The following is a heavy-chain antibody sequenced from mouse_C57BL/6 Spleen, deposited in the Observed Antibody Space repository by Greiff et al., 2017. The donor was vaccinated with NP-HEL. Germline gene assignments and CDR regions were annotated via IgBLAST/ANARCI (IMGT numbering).Heavy chain of an antibody. J-gene: IGHJ2*01. V-gene: IGHV5-6*01. CDR2: ISSGGSYT. Sequence: EVMLVESGGDLVKPGGSLKLSCAASGFTFSSYGMSWVRQTPDKRLEWVATISSGGSYTYYPDSVKGRCTISRDNAKNTLYLQMSSLKSEDTAMYYCARHEGEGAYYFDYWGQGTTLTVSS. CDR1: GFTFSSYG. CDR3: ARHEGEGAYYFDY.